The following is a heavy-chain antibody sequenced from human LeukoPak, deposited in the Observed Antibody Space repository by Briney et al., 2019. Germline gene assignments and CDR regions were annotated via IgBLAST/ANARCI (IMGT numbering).Heavy chain of an antibody. CDR2: IYTRGST. CDR3: AREGYYDSSGPSGAFDI. V-gene: IGHV4-4*07. D-gene: IGHD3-22*01. J-gene: IGHJ3*02. CDR1: GGSISSFY. Sequence: SETLSLTCSVSGGSISSFYCNWIRQPAGKGLEWLGRIYTRGSTTYNPSLKSRVTISVDKSKNQFSLTLSSVTAADTAVYYCAREGYYDSSGPSGAFDIWGQGTMVTVSS.